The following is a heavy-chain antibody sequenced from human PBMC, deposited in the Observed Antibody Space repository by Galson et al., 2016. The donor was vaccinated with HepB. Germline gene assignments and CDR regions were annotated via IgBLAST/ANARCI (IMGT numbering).Heavy chain of an antibody. CDR1: GFTFSYYA. D-gene: IGHD3-10*01. V-gene: IGHV3-30*04. Sequence: SLRLSCAGSGFTFSYYAMHWVRLAPGKGLEWVAAISYDESNKYYRDSVKGRFTISRDTSKTTLYLQMNSLRPEDTALYYCVKDMGSDGEGAFDIWGQGTMVTVSS. CDR3: VKDMGSDGEGAFDI. CDR2: ISYDESNK. J-gene: IGHJ3*02.